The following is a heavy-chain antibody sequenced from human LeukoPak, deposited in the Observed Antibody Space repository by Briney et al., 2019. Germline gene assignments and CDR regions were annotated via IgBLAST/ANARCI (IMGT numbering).Heavy chain of an antibody. CDR1: GGSFSGYY. Sequence: SETLSLTCAVYGGSFSGYYWSWIRQPLGKGLEWIGEINHSGSTNYNPSLKSRVTISVDTSKNQFSLKLTSVTAADTAVYYCARRWYTDYFDYWGQGTLVTVSS. CDR3: ARRWYTDYFDY. D-gene: IGHD2-8*01. CDR2: INHSGST. V-gene: IGHV4-34*01. J-gene: IGHJ4*02.